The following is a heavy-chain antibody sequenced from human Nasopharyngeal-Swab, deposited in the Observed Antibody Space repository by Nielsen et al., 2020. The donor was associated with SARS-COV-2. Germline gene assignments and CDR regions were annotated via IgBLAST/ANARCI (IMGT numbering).Heavy chain of an antibody. J-gene: IGHJ6*02. CDR3: ATLGGYSGYDSEYGMDV. D-gene: IGHD5-12*01. Sequence: SLQISCAVSGFTFDDYAMHWVRQAPGKGLEWVSGISWNSGSIGYADSVKGRFTISRDNAKNSLYLQMNSLRAEDTALYYCATLGGYSGYDSEYGMDVWGQGTTVTVSS. CDR2: ISWNSGSI. V-gene: IGHV3-9*01. CDR1: GFTFDDYA.